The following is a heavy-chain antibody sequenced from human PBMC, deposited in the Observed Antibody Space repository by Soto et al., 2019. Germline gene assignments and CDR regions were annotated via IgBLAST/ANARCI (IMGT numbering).Heavy chain of an antibody. J-gene: IGHJ4*02. CDR2: IYRSGNI. D-gene: IGHD2-2*01. CDR3: ARANYCSSTSCHLDY. CDR1: GDSISSTNW. Sequence: SETLSLTCAVSGDSISSTNWWSWVRQPPGKGLEWIGEIYRSGNINSNPSLKSRVTISVDTSKNQFSLKLTSVTAADTAVYYCARANYCSSTSCHLDYWGQGTLVTVSS. V-gene: IGHV4-4*02.